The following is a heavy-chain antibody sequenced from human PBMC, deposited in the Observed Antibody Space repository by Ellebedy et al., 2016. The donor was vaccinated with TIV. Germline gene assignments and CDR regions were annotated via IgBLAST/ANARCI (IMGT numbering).Heavy chain of an antibody. V-gene: IGHV1-2*02. CDR1: GYTFIGHY. J-gene: IGHJ4*02. Sequence: AASVKVSCKASGYTFIGHYIYWVRQAPGQGLEWMGWINCDTGGTNSAQKFRGRVPLTRDTSSSTVYMELSGLTSNGTAIYYYARDHGFHCIGSNCYASDYWGQGTLVTVSS. D-gene: IGHD2-2*01. CDR2: INCDTGGT. CDR3: ARDHGFHCIGSNCYASDY.